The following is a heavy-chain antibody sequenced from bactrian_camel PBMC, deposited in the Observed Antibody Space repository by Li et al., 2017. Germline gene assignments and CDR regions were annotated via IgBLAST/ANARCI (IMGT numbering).Heavy chain of an antibody. Sequence: VQLVESGGGSVQAGGSLKLSCAVSGYSYGSRCLGWFRQAPGNECELVSTISSDGSTYYADSVKGRFTISKDSAKNTLFLQMTDLKPGDTGTYICAAQPLLRGRGTIATMQYSPLVIIRVILVAGAREPRSPSP. CDR3: AAQPLLRGRGTIATMQYSPLVIIRVILVA. D-gene: IGHD4*01. CDR2: ISSDGST. V-gene: IGHV3S67*01. J-gene: IGHJ6*01. CDR1: GYSYGSRC.